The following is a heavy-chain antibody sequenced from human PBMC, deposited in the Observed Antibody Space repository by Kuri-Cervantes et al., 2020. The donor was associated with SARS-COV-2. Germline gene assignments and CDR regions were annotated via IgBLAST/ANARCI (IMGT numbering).Heavy chain of an antibody. CDR2: ISSSSSTI. CDR3: ARDGTSRRIDY. J-gene: IGHJ4*02. Sequence: GGSLRLSCAASGFTFSSYSMNWVRQAPGKGLEWVSYISSSSSTIYYADSVKGRFTIPRDNAKNSLYLQMNSLRGEDTAVYYCARDGTSRRIDYWGQGTLVTDSS. CDR1: GFTFSSYS. V-gene: IGHV3-48*01. D-gene: IGHD6-13*01.